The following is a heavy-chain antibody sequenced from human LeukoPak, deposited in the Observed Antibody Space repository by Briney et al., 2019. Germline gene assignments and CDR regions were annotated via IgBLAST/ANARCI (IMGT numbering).Heavy chain of an antibody. J-gene: IGHJ4*02. D-gene: IGHD6-19*01. CDR3: ARDLDSSGWYGGYYFDY. CDR2: IWYDGSNK. Sequence: GGSLRLSCAASGFTFSSYGMHWVRQAPGKGLEWVAVIWYDGSNKYYADSVKGRFTISRDNSKNTLYLQMNSLRAEDTAVYYCARDLDSSGWYGGYYFDYWGQGTLVTVSS. V-gene: IGHV3-33*01. CDR1: GFTFSSYG.